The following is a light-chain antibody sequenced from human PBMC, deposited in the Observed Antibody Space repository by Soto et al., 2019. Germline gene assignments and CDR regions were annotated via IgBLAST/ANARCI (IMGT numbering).Light chain of an antibody. CDR1: SIDVGGYNY. CDR3: SSYAGTHVV. Sequence: QSVLTQPPSASGSPGQSVTISCTGTSIDVGGYNYVSWYQQHPGKAPKLMIYDVSKRPSGVPDRFSGSKSGNTASLTVSGLQADDEADYYCSSYAGTHVVFGTGTKVTV. J-gene: IGLJ1*01. V-gene: IGLV2-8*01. CDR2: DVS.